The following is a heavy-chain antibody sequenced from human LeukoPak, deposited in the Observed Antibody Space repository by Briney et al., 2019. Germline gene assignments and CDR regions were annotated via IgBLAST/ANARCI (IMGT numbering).Heavy chain of an antibody. V-gene: IGHV4-39*07. D-gene: IGHD6-13*01. J-gene: IGHJ3*02. CDR2: IYYSGST. CDR1: GGSISSSSYY. Sequence: PSQTLSLTCTVSGGSISSSSYYWGWIRQPPGKGLEWIGSIYYSGSTYYNPSLKSRVTISVDTSKNQFSLKLSSVTAADTAVYYCARGAYSISDAFDIWGQGTMVTVSS. CDR3: ARGAYSISDAFDI.